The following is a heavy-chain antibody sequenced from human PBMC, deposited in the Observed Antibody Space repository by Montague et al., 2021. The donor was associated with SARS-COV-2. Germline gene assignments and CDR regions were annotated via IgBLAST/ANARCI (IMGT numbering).Heavy chain of an antibody. CDR3: ARARITMIVVVNAFDI. Sequence: TLSLTCTVSGGSISSGGYYWSWIRQHPGKGLEWIGYIYYSGSTYYYPSLKSRVTLSVATSKNQFSLKLSSVTAADTAVYYCARARITMIVVVNAFDIWGQGTLVTVSS. CDR1: GGSISSGGYY. D-gene: IGHD3-22*01. CDR2: IYYSGST. J-gene: IGHJ3*02. V-gene: IGHV4-31*03.